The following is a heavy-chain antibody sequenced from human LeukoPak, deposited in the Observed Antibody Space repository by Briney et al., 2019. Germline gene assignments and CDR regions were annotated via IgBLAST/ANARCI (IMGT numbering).Heavy chain of an antibody. CDR3: ARRQGCSTSSCPPDS. CDR1: GYSFTSYW. J-gene: IGHJ4*02. CDR2: IYPGDSDT. V-gene: IGHV5-51*01. D-gene: IGHD2-2*01. Sequence: GESLKISCKGSGYSFTSYWIGWVRQMPGKGLEWMGIIYPGDSDTRYSPSFQGQVTISADKSINTAYLQWSSLKASDTAMYFCARRQGCSTSSCPPDSWGQGTLVTVSS.